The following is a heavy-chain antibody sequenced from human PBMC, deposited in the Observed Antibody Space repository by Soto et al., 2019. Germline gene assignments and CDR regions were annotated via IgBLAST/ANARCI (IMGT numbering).Heavy chain of an antibody. D-gene: IGHD3-9*01. V-gene: IGHV1-58*02. CDR3: AAGRVLRYFDWSRASYYYYGMDV. CDR1: GFTFTSSA. Sequence: AASVKVSCKASGFTFTSSAMQWVRQARGQRLEWIGLIVVGSGNTNYAQKFQERVTITRDMSTSTAYMELSSLRSEDTAVYYCAAGRVLRYFDWSRASYYYYGMDVWGQGTTVTVSS. J-gene: IGHJ6*02. CDR2: IVVGSGNT.